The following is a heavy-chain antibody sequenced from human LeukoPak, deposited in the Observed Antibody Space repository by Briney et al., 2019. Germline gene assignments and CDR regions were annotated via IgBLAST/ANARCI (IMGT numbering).Heavy chain of an antibody. CDR2: ISGSGGST. CDR1: GFTFSSYA. CDR3: ATLMIVVVSPFDY. V-gene: IGHV3-23*01. Sequence: GGSLRLSCAASGFTFSSYAMSWVRQAPGKGLEWVSAISGSGGSTYYADSVKGRFTISRDNSKNTLYLQMNSLRAEDTAVYYCATLMIVVVSPFDYWGQGTLVTVSS. D-gene: IGHD3-22*01. J-gene: IGHJ4*02.